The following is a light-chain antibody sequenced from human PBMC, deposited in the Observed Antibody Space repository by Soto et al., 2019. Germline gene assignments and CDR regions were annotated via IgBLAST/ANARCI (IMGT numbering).Light chain of an antibody. V-gene: IGLV2-14*01. Sequence: QSALTQPASVSGSPGQSITISCTGTGSDVAFYNHVSWYQQHPGKAPKLLIYEVNKRPSGVSHRFSGSKSGNTASLTISGLQAEDEADYYCSSFASTHTYVFGTGTKLTVL. CDR2: EVN. CDR3: SSFASTHTYV. J-gene: IGLJ1*01. CDR1: GSDVAFYNH.